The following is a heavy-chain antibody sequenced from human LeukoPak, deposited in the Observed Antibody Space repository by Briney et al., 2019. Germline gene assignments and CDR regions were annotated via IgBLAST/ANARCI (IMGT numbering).Heavy chain of an antibody. V-gene: IGHV3-48*04. CDR1: GFPFSSYS. J-gene: IGHJ4*02. Sequence: PGGSLRLSCAASGFPFSSYSMHWVRQAPGKGLEWLSYISSSSTTIYNADSVRGRFTISRDNAKNSLYLQMNSLRAEDTAVYYCARRITIFGVAYDYWGQGTLVTVSS. CDR3: ARRITIFGVAYDY. D-gene: IGHD3-3*01. CDR2: ISSSSTTI.